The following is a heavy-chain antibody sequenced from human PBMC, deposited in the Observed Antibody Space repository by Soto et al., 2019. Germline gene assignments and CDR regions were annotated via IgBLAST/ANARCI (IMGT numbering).Heavy chain of an antibody. CDR1: GGSISSYY. V-gene: IGHV4-59*08. Sequence: KPSETLSLTCTVSGGSISSYYWSWIRQPPGKGLEWIGYIYYSGSTNYNPSLKSRVTISVDTSKNQFSLKLSSVTAADTAVYYCAGSNIGYCSGGSCYRFSYYYYYMDVWGKGTTVTVSS. J-gene: IGHJ6*03. D-gene: IGHD2-15*01. CDR3: AGSNIGYCSGGSCYRFSYYYYYMDV. CDR2: IYYSGST.